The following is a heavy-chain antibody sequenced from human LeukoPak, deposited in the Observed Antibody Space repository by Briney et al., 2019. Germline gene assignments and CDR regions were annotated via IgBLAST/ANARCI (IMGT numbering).Heavy chain of an antibody. Sequence: PSVTVSRKASGGIYRSYVISWVRQAPGQGLEWMGRIMPMLGITNYAQKFQGRVTITADKSTSTVYMELSSLRSEDTAGYYCARHYYDSSGVDGGGYWGQGTLVTVSS. CDR1: GGIYRSYV. CDR2: IMPMLGIT. J-gene: IGHJ4*02. V-gene: IGHV1-69*04. D-gene: IGHD3-22*01. CDR3: ARHYYDSSGVDGGGY.